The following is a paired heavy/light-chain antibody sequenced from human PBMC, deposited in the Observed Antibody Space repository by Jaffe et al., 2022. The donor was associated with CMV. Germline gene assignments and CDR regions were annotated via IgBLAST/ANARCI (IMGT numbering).Light chain of an antibody. CDR2: DVS. Sequence: QSALTQPASVSGSPGQSITISCTGTSSDVGGYNYVSWYQQHPGKAPKLMIYDVSNRPSGVSNRFSGSKSGNTASLTISGLQAEDEADYYCSSYTSSSTNVFGTGTKVTVL. CDR1: SSDVGGYNY. CDR3: SSYTSSSTNV. J-gene: IGLJ1*01. V-gene: IGLV2-14*03.
Heavy chain of an antibody. CDR1: GFSLSNARMG. J-gene: IGHJ3*02. CDR2: IFSNDEK. Sequence: QVTLKESGPVLVKPTETLTLTCTVSGFSLSNARMGVSWIRQPPGKALEWLAHIFSNDEKSYSTSLKSRLTISKDTSKSQVVLTMTNMDPVDTATYYCARMRVKSMWPDCSSTSCYLSDAFDIWGQGTMVTVSS. CDR3: ARMRVKSMWPDCSSTSCYLSDAFDI. V-gene: IGHV2-26*01. D-gene: IGHD2-2*01.